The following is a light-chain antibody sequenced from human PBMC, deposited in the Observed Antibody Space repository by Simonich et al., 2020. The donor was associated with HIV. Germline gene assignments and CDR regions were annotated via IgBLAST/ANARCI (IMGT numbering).Light chain of an antibody. CDR2: GAS. J-gene: IGKJ4*01. Sequence: DIQMTQFPSSLPASVGDRVTITCRASQSINTYLNWYQEKTGKAPKRLIDGASNLQSEVPSRFSGSGSGTDFTLTISSLQPEDFATYYCQQANSFPLTFGGGTKVEIK. CDR1: QSINTY. CDR3: QQANSFPLT. V-gene: IGKV1-39*01.